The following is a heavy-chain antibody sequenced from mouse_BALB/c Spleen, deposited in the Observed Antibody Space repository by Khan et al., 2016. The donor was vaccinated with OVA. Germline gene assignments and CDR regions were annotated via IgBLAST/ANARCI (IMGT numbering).Heavy chain of an antibody. D-gene: IGHD1-1*01. CDR2: INTNTGEP. V-gene: IGHV9-3*02. Sequence: QIQLVQSGPELKKPGETVKISCKASGYTFTNYGINWVKQAPGKGLKWMGWINTNTGEPTYAEEFKGRFAFSLETFASTAYLQLNNLKNEDTATYFCARGNYYGSNSWFAYWGQGTLVTVSA. CDR1: GYTFTNYG. CDR3: ARGNYYGSNSWFAY. J-gene: IGHJ3*01.